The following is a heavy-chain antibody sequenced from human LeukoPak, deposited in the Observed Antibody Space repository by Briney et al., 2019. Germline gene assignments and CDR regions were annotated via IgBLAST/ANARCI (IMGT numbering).Heavy chain of an antibody. Sequence: ASVKVSCKASGYTFTSYGISWVRQAPGQGLEWMGWINPKNGDTNHAQKFQGRVTMTRDTSISTAYMELTRLTSDDTAVYYCARSVGSRGAFDIWGQGTMVTVSS. D-gene: IGHD3-10*01. CDR1: GYTFTSYG. V-gene: IGHV1-2*02. CDR2: INPKNGDT. J-gene: IGHJ3*02. CDR3: ARSVGSRGAFDI.